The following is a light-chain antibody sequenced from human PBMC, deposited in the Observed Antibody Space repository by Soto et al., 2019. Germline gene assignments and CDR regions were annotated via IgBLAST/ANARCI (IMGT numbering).Light chain of an antibody. CDR1: QGISNY. V-gene: IGKV1-27*01. J-gene: IGKJ1*01. Sequence: DIQMTQSPSSLPASVGDRVTITCRASQGISNYSAWYQLKPGKVPNLLIYAASTLQSGVPSRYSGSGSGTDFTLTISSLQPEDVAAYYCQKYNSAPKTFGQGTKVDI. CDR2: AAS. CDR3: QKYNSAPKT.